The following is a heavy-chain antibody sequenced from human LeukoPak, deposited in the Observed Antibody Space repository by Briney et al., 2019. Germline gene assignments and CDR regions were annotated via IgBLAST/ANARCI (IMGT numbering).Heavy chain of an antibody. Sequence: GASVKVSCKASAGTFSSYAISWVRQAPGQGLEWMGGIIPIFGTANYAQKFQGRVTITTDESTSTAYMELISLRSEDTAVYYCARNSVVVPAAFDYWGQGTLVTVSS. CDR2: IIPIFGTA. J-gene: IGHJ4*02. CDR3: ARNSVVVPAAFDY. CDR1: AGTFSSYA. V-gene: IGHV1-69*05. D-gene: IGHD2-2*01.